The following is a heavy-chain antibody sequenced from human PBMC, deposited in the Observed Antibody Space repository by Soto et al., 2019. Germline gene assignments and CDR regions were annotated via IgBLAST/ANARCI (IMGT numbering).Heavy chain of an antibody. CDR2: IYPRDSDT. CDR3: ARSLASIAARPSYYYYGMDV. D-gene: IGHD6-6*01. J-gene: IGHJ6*02. Sequence: PGESLKISCKGSGYNFPSYWIGWVRQMPGKGLEWMGIIYPRDSDTRYSPSFQGQVTISADKSISTAYLQWSSLKASDTAMYYCARSLASIAARPSYYYYGMDVWGQGTTVTVSS. V-gene: IGHV5-51*01. CDR1: GYNFPSYW.